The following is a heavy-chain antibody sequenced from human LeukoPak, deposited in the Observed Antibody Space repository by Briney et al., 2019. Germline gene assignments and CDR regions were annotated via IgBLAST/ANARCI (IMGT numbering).Heavy chain of an antibody. CDR1: GFTFSSYE. J-gene: IGHJ4*02. CDR3: ARDSPKVEYHFDY. Sequence: GGSLRLSCAASGFTFSSYEMNWVRQAPGKGLEWVSYISSSGSTIYYADSVKGRFTISRDNAKNSLYLQMKSLRAEDTAVYYCARDSPKVEYHFDYWGQGTLVTVSS. V-gene: IGHV3-48*03. CDR2: ISSSGSTI. D-gene: IGHD1-1*01.